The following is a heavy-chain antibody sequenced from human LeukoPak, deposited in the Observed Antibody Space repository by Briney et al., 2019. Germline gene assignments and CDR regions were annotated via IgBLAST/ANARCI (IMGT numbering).Heavy chain of an antibody. CDR2: ISAYNGNT. D-gene: IGHD3-9*01. V-gene: IGHV1-18*01. CDR1: GYTFTSYG. CDR3: ARDRPERYFDWLTFRDY. J-gene: IGHJ4*02. Sequence: ASVKVSCKASGYTFTSYGISWVRQAPGQGLEWMGWISAYNGNTNYAQKLQGRVTMTTDTSTSTAYMELRSLRSDDTAAYYCARDRPERYFDWLTFRDYWGQGTLVTVSS.